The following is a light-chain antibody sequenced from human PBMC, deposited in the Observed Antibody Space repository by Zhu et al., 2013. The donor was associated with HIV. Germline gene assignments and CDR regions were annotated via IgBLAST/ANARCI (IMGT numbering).Light chain of an antibody. J-gene: IGLJ2*01. CDR1: SSDVGTYNF. Sequence: QSALTQPASVSGSPGQSITISCIGTSSDVGTYNFVSWYQLHPGKAPKLLIFEVNNRPSGVSNRFSGSESGSTASLIISGLQAEDEADYYCSSYTTSNTVLFGGGTRLTVL. V-gene: IGLV2-14*01. CDR2: EVN. CDR3: SSYTTSNTVL.